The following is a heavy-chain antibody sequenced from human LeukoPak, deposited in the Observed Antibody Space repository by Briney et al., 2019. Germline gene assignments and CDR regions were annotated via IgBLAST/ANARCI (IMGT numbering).Heavy chain of an antibody. Sequence: SETLSLTCTVSGGSISSYYWGWIRQPAGKGLEWIGRIYTSGSTNYNPSLKSRVTMSVDTSKNQFSLKLSSVTAADTAVYYCAREIGGYDYSPFDYWGQGTLVTVSS. D-gene: IGHD5-12*01. CDR2: IYTSGST. CDR3: AREIGGYDYSPFDY. J-gene: IGHJ4*02. V-gene: IGHV4-4*07. CDR1: GGSISSYY.